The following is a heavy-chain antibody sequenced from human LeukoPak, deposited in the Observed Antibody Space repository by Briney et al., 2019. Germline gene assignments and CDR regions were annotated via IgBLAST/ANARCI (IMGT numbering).Heavy chain of an antibody. CDR2: ISSSSSYI. J-gene: IGHJ3*02. CDR1: GFTFSSYE. V-gene: IGHV3-21*01. Sequence: GGSLRLSCAASGFTFSSYEMNWVRQAPGKGLEWVSSISSSSSYIYYADSVKGRFTISRDNAKNSLYLQMNSLRAEDTAVYYCARDQPMRRTRVAFDIWGQGTMVTVSS. CDR3: ARDQPMRRTRVAFDI.